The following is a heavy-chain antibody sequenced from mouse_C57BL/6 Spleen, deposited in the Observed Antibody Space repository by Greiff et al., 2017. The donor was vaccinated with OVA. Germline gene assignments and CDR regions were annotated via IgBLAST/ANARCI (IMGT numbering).Heavy chain of an antibody. CDR2: IYPGDGDT. CDR3: ARIFDWYFDV. Sequence: QVQLKESGAELVKPGASVKISCKASGYAFSSYWMNWVKQRPGKGLEWIGQIYPGDGDTNYNGKFKGKATLTADKSSSTAYMQLSSLTSEDSAVYFCARIFDWYFDVWGTGTTVTVSS. CDR1: GYAFSSYW. V-gene: IGHV1-80*01. J-gene: IGHJ1*03.